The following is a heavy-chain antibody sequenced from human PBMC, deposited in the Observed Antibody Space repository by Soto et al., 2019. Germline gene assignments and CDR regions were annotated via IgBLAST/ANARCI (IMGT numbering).Heavy chain of an antibody. V-gene: IGHV1-18*01. D-gene: IGHD1-1*01. Sequence: HVHLVQSGAEVKKPGASVQVSCKASGYTFTSYGIPWVRQAPGQGLEWMGWISAHNGNTDYAQKLQGRVIVNRDTSTSTAYMDLRSLRSDDTSVYYCARGRYGDYWGQGALVTVSS. CDR1: GYTFTSYG. CDR2: ISAHNGNT. J-gene: IGHJ4*02. CDR3: ARGRYGDY.